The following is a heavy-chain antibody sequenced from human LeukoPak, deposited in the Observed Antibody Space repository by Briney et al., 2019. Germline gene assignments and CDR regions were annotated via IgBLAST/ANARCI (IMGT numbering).Heavy chain of an antibody. V-gene: IGHV3-30*04. CDR3: AKFESEGYYFDY. CDR1: GFTFSSYA. D-gene: IGHD1-14*01. J-gene: IGHJ4*02. CDR2: ISYDGSNK. Sequence: GGSLRLSCAASGFTFSSYAMHWVRQAPGKGLEWVAVISYDGSNKYYADSVKGRFTISRDNSKNTLYLQMNSLRAEDTAVYYCAKFESEGYYFDYWGQGTLVTVSS.